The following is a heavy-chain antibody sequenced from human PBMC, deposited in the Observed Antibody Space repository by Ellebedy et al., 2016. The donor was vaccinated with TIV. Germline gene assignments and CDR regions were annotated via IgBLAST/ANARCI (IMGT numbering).Heavy chain of an antibody. CDR1: GDTVSRNSAG. J-gene: IGHJ6*02. CDR2: TYYRSKWYN. V-gene: IGHV6-1*01. D-gene: IGHD6-13*01. CDR3: ARRSSRNVMDV. Sequence: SQTLSLTCAISGDTVSRNSAGWNWIRQSPSRGLEWLGRTYYRSKWYNDYAVSVKSRITINPDTSKNQFSLQLNSVTPEDTAVYYCARRSSRNVMDVWGQGTTVTVSS.